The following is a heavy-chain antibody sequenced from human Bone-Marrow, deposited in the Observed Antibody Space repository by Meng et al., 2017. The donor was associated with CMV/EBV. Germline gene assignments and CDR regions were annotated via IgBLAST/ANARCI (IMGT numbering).Heavy chain of an antibody. CDR2: INTSGGST. V-gene: IGHV1-46*01. J-gene: IGHJ5*02. CDR1: YTLSSYY. CDR3: ARGTNIVVVAATHWFDP. D-gene: IGHD2-15*01. Sequence: YTLSSYYMHWVRKAPGRGLEWMGIINTSGGSTSYAQKFQGRVTMTRDTSTSTVYMELSSLRSEDTAVYYCARGTNIVVVAATHWFDPWGQGTLVTVS.